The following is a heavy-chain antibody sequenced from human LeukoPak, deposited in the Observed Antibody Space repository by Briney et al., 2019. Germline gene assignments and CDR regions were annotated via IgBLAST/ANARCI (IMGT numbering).Heavy chain of an antibody. CDR1: GFTFSSYE. J-gene: IGHJ6*04. D-gene: IGHD3-10*02. CDR3: AELGITMIGGV. V-gene: IGHV3-48*03. CDR2: ISSSGSTI. Sequence: GGSLRLSWAASGFTFSSYEMNWVRQAPGKGLESVSYISSSGSTIYYADSVKGRFTISRVNAKNSLYLQMSSLRAEDTAVYYCAELGITMIGGVWGKGTTVTISS.